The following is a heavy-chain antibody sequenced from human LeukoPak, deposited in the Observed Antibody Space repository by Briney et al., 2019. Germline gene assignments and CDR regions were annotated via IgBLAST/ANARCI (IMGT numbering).Heavy chain of an antibody. D-gene: IGHD1-26*01. CDR2: IYPGDSDT. CDR1: GYSFTSYW. J-gene: IGHJ4*02. Sequence: GESLKISCKGSGYSFTSYWIAWVRQMPGKGLEWMGIIYPGDSDTRYSPSFQGQVTISVDKSISTAYLQWSSLKASDTAMYYCARDKSGSASGSGRYDYWGQGTLVTVSS. V-gene: IGHV5-51*01. CDR3: ARDKSGSASGSGRYDY.